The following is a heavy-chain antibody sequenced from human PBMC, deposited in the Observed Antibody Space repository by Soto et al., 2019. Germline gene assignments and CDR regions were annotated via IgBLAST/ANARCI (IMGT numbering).Heavy chain of an antibody. D-gene: IGHD5-18*01. Sequence: VQLVQSGAEVKKPGASVKVSCKASGGTFSSYAISWVQQAPGQGREWIGGIIPIFGTANYAQKCQGRVTITADKSTSTAYIELRSLRSEGTAVYYCASRQLRGYSYAWAYWGQGTLVTVFS. CDR2: IIPIFGTA. J-gene: IGHJ4*02. CDR1: GGTFSSYA. V-gene: IGHV1-69*06. CDR3: ASRQLRGYSYAWAY.